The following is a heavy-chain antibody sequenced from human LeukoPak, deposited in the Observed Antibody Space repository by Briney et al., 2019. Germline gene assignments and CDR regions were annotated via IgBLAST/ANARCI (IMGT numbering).Heavy chain of an antibody. CDR2: MNPNSGNT. D-gene: IGHD3-16*02. J-gene: IGHJ4*02. CDR1: GYTFSSYD. V-gene: IGHV1-8*01. CDR3: ASQRLRLGELSLDY. Sequence: GASVKVSCEASGYTFSSYDINWVRQATGQGLEWMGWMNPNSGNTGYAQKFQGRVNMTRNTSISTAYMELSSLRSEDTAVYYCASQRLRLGELSLDYWGQGTLVTVSS.